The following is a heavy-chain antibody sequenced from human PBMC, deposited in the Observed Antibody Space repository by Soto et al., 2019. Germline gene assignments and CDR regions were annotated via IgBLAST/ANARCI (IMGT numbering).Heavy chain of an antibody. CDR2: IFYTGGT. CDR1: GGSISSGDYY. Sequence: SETLSLTCTVSGGSISSGDYYWSWIRQPPGKGLEWIGYIFYTGGTYYNPSLKTRVTISVDTSKNHFSLKLSSVTAEDTAVYYCARAALDYSWFDPWGQGTLVTVSS. CDR3: ARAALDYSWFDP. J-gene: IGHJ5*02. D-gene: IGHD3-16*01. V-gene: IGHV4-30-4*01.